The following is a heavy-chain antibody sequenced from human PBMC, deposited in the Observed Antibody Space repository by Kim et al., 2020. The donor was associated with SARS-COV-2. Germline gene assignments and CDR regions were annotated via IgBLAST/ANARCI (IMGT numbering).Heavy chain of an antibody. CDR3: ARDDCSDGSCPYGMDV. J-gene: IGHJ6*02. V-gene: IGHV1-46*01. CDR2: INPSDTGT. CDR1: GYTFSSYY. D-gene: IGHD2-15*01. Sequence: ASVKVSCKASGYTFSSYYMHWVRRAPGQGLEWMGVINPSDTGTSYAQKFQDRVSMTRDTSTSTVYMELNSLRSEDTAVYYCARDDCSDGSCPYGMDVWGQGTTVTVS.